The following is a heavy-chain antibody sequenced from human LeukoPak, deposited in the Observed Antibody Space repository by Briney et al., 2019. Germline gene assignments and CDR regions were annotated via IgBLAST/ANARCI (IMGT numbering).Heavy chain of an antibody. CDR3: ARDIPPRSGLVQLVGHPDPDDAFDI. Sequence: PSETLSLTCAVYGGSFRDYYWNWIRQPPGKGLEWIGEIYHSGSTNYNPSLKSRVTISVDKSKNQFSLKLSSVTAADTAVYYCARDIPPRSGLVQLVGHPDPDDAFDIWGQGTMVTVSS. CDR2: IYHSGST. CDR1: GGSFRDYY. V-gene: IGHV4-34*01. J-gene: IGHJ3*02. D-gene: IGHD6-13*01.